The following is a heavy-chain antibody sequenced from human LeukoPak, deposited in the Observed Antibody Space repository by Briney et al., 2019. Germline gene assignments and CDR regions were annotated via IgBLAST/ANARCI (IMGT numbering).Heavy chain of an antibody. CDR1: GFTFSDYY. CDR3: ANRYDFWSGYHGEFDY. J-gene: IGHJ4*02. D-gene: IGHD3-3*01. CDR2: ISSSGSTI. V-gene: IGHV3-11*01. Sequence: PGGSLRLSCAASGFTFSDYYMSWIRQAPGKGLEWVSYISSSGSTIYYADSVKGRFTISRDNSKNTLYLQMNSLRAEDTAVYYCANRYDFWSGYHGEFDYWGQGTLVTVSS.